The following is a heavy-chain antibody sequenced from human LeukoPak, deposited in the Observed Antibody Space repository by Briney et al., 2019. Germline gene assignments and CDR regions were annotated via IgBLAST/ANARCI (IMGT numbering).Heavy chain of an antibody. J-gene: IGHJ4*02. CDR2: IYYTGSS. Sequence: SETLSLTCTVSGDSISSSYWSWIRQPPGKGLEWIGYIYYTGSSYYNPSLKSRATTSIDMSKNQFSLKLSSVTAADTAVYYCAGYGSGSFYKAFDFWGQGIPVTVSS. V-gene: IGHV4-59*01. CDR1: GDSISSSY. CDR3: AGYGSGSFYKAFDF. D-gene: IGHD3-10*01.